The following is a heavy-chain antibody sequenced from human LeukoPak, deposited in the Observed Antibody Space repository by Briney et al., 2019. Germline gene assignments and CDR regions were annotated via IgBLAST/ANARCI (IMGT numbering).Heavy chain of an antibody. CDR2: INPNSGGT. D-gene: IGHD2-2*01. CDR3: ASCGGSTSCYLDY. Sequence: ASVKVSCKASGYTFTSYAMNWVRQAPGQGLEWMGWINPNSGGTNYTQKFQGRVTMTRDMSISTAYMELSRLRSDDTAVYYCASCGGSTSCYLDYWGQGTLVTVSS. V-gene: IGHV1-2*02. J-gene: IGHJ4*02. CDR1: GYTFTSYA.